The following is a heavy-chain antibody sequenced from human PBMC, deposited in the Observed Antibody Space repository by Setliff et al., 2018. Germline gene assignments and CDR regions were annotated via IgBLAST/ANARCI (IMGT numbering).Heavy chain of an antibody. V-gene: IGHV4-34*01. CDR2: INHSGGT. CDR3: ARAFIVAPTLFFRRRKGNYMDV. CDR1: GGSFSGYY. D-gene: IGHD2-21*01. J-gene: IGHJ6*03. Sequence: PSETLSLTCAVYGGSFSGYYWSWIRQPPGKGLEWIGEINHSGGTSHNPSLMSRVTISVDTSKNQFSLKLNSVTAADTAVYYCARAFIVAPTLFFRRRKGNYMDVWGKGTTVTVSS.